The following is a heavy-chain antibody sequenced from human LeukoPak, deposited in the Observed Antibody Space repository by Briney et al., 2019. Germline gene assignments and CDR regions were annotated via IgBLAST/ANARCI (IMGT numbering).Heavy chain of an antibody. CDR2: IKSDGST. Sequence: GGSLRLSCAASGFTFSRYWMHWVRQAPGKGLVWVSRIKSDGSTNYADSVRGRFTISRDNAKNTVSLQMNSLRAEDTGVYYCARAPAEIGGYYPEYFRHWGQGTLVTVSS. CDR1: GFTFSRYW. D-gene: IGHD3-22*01. J-gene: IGHJ1*01. V-gene: IGHV3-74*01. CDR3: ARAPAEIGGYYPEYFRH.